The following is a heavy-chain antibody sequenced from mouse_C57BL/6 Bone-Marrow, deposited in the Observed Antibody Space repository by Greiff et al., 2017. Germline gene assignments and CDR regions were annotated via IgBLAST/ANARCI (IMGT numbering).Heavy chain of an antibody. CDR1: GYTFTSYW. V-gene: IGHV1-74*01. CDR3: AIPTIVTTGKYFDV. CDR2: IHPSDSDT. D-gene: IGHD2-5*01. J-gene: IGHJ1*03. Sequence: QVQLQQPGAELVKPGASVKVSCKASGYTFTSYWMHWVKQRPGQGLEWIGRIHPSDSDTNYNQKFKGKATLTVDKSSSTAYMQLSSLTSEDSAVYYCAIPTIVTTGKYFDVWGTGTTVTVSS.